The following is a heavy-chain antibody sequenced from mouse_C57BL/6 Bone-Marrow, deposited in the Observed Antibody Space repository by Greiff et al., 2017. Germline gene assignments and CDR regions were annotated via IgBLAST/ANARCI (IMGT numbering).Heavy chain of an antibody. V-gene: IGHV6-6*01. Sequence: EVMLVESGGGLVQPGGSMKLSCAASGFTFSDAWMDWVRQSPEKGLEWVAEIRNKANNHATYYAESVKGRFTISRDDSKSSVYLQMNSLRAEDTGIYYCTHAITTVVDCYFDVWGTGTTVTVSS. CDR1: GFTFSDAW. CDR2: IRNKANNHAT. J-gene: IGHJ1*03. CDR3: THAITTVVDCYFDV. D-gene: IGHD1-1*01.